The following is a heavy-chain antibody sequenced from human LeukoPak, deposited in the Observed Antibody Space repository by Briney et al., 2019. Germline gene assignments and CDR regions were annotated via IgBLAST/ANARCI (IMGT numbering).Heavy chain of an antibody. V-gene: IGHV5-51*01. CDR1: GYSFTNYW. CDR3: ARLWTPLSGELLYVFDY. D-gene: IGHD1-26*01. CDR2: IYPGDSDT. Sequence: AGESLKISCKGSGYSFTNYWIGWVRQMPGKGLEWMGIIYPGDSDTRYRPSFQGQVTFSADKSISTAYLQWSSLKASDTAMYYCARLWTPLSGELLYVFDYWGQGTLVTVSS. J-gene: IGHJ4*02.